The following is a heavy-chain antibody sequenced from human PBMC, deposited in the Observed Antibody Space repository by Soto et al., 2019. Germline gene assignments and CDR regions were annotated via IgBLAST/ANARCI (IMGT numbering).Heavy chain of an antibody. CDR2: IYYSGST. D-gene: IGHD5-18*01. J-gene: IGHJ5*02. V-gene: IGHV4-59*01. CDR3: ARAGGYSYGRRNWFDP. CDR1: GGSISSYY. Sequence: SETLSLTCTVSGGSISSYYWSWIRQPPGKGPEWIGYIYYSGSTNYNPSLKSRVTISVDTSKNQFSLKLSSVTAADTAVYYCARAGGYSYGRRNWFDPWGQGTLVTVSS.